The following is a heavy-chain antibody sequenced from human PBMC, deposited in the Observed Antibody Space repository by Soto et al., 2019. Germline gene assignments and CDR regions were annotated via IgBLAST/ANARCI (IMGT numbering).Heavy chain of an antibody. J-gene: IGHJ3*02. CDR3: PREVDVQDAFDI. D-gene: IGHD1-1*01. CDR2: IYYSGNT. V-gene: IGHV4-30-4*01. Sequence: QVQLQESGPGLVKPSQTLSLTCTVSGGSVSSDDYYWTWIRQPPGEGLEWIGYIYYSGNTYYNPSLKSRVTISVDTSKTQSSLTLSSVTAADPAVYYWPREVDVQDAFDIWGQGPMVTVSS. CDR1: GGSVSSDDYY.